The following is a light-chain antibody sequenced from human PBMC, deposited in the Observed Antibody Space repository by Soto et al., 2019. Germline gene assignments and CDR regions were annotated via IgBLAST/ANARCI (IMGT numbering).Light chain of an antibody. CDR1: NVGSNS. V-gene: IGLV3-21*02. CDR2: DDS. Sequence: SYVLTQPPSVSVAPGQTARITCGVNNVGSNSVHWYQQKPGQAAVLVVFDDSDRPSGIPERVSGSKSGNTATLTISRVEAGDEADYYCQVWDINSDHWVFGGGTKLTVL. J-gene: IGLJ3*02. CDR3: QVWDINSDHWV.